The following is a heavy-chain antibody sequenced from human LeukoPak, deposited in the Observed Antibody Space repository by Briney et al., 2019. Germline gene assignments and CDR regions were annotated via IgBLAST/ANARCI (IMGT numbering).Heavy chain of an antibody. J-gene: IGHJ6*02. Sequence: GGSLRLSCAASVVTLSSGFMRFVPQAPGKGLEWVSVIYSGGSTYYADSVKGRFTISRDNSKNTLYLQMNSLRAEDTGVYYCAKPARLCYSGRSCYGMDGCGQGTTVTVSS. D-gene: IGHD2-15*01. CDR2: IYSGGST. CDR3: AKPARLCYSGRSCYGMDG. V-gene: IGHV3-53*01. CDR1: VVTLSSGF.